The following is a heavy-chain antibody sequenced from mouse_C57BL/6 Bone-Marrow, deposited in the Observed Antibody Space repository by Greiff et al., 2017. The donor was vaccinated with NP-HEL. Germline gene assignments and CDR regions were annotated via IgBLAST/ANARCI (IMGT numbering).Heavy chain of an antibody. CDR3: ARDGPLLCYAMDY. CDR2: INPGSGGT. CDR1: GYTFTNYL. V-gene: IGHV1-54*01. J-gene: IGHJ4*01. D-gene: IGHD2-10*01. Sequence: VQLQQSGAELVRPGTSVKVSCKASGYTFTNYLIEWVKQRPGQGLEWIGLINPGSGGTNYNEKFKGKATLTADKSSSTAYMQLSSLTSEDSAVYFCARDGPLLCYAMDYWGQGTAVTVSS.